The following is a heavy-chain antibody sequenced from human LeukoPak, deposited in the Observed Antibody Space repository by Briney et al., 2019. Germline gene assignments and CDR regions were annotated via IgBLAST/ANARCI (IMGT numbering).Heavy chain of an antibody. CDR3: ARDPPLLWFGELSHYYYGMDV. D-gene: IGHD3-10*01. CDR1: GYTFTSYD. Sequence: ASVKVSCKASGYTFTSYDINWVRQATGQGLEWMGWINPNSGGTNYAQKFQGRVTMTRDTSISTAYMELSRLRSDDTAVYYCARDPPLLWFGELSHYYYGMDVWGQGTTVTVSS. V-gene: IGHV1-2*02. CDR2: INPNSGGT. J-gene: IGHJ6*02.